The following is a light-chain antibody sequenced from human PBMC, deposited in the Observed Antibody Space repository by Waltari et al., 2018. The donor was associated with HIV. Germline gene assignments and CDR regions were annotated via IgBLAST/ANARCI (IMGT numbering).Light chain of an antibody. J-gene: IGKJ2*01. Sequence: DIVMTQSPDSLAVSPGERATITCQSSQSVLYSSNNKNFLAWYQQKPGQPPKLLIYWASTRESGVPDRFSGSGSGTDFTLTISSLQAEDVAVYYCQQYYTTPQTFGQGTKLEIK. CDR3: QQYYTTPQT. V-gene: IGKV4-1*01. CDR1: QSVLYSSNNKNF. CDR2: WAS.